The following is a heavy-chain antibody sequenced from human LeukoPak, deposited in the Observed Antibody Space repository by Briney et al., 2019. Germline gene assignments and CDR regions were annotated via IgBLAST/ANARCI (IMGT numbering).Heavy chain of an antibody. CDR2: IKQDGSEK. CDR3: AREWSDFWSGKSFDY. Sequence: GRSLRLSCAASGFTFSSYWMSWVRQTPGKGLEWVANIKQDGSEKYYVDSVKGRFTISRDNAKNSLYLQMNSLRAEDTAVYYCAREWSDFWSGKSFDYWGQGTLVTVSS. J-gene: IGHJ4*02. D-gene: IGHD3-3*01. V-gene: IGHV3-7*01. CDR1: GFTFSSYW.